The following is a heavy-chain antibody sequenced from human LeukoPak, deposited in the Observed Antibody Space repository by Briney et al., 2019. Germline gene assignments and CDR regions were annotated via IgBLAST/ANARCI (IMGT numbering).Heavy chain of an antibody. CDR1: GLTFDDYA. J-gene: IGHJ4*02. Sequence: PGGSLRLSCAASGLTFDDYAMHWVRQAPGKGLEWVSCISWNGGSIGYADSVRGRFTISRDNAKNSLYLQMNSLRTEDTAFYYCAKDNNARIAVTVNRGTDYWGQGTLVTVSS. D-gene: IGHD6-19*01. V-gene: IGHV3-9*01. CDR3: AKDNNARIAVTVNRGTDY. CDR2: ISWNGGSI.